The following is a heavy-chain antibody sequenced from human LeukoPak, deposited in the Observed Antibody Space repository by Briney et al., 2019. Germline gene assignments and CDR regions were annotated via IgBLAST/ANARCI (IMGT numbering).Heavy chain of an antibody. CDR3: GRVLAPKIDLFDS. Sequence: ASVKVSCKASGYTFTSYYMHWVRQAPGQGLEWMGWVNPISGRTQYAQRFQGRVTMTRDTSITTAYMELSSLTSDDTAVYYCGRVLAPKIDLFDSWGQGTLVTVSS. V-gene: IGHV1-2*02. CDR1: GYTFTSYY. CDR2: VNPISGRT. D-gene: IGHD5-12*01. J-gene: IGHJ4*02.